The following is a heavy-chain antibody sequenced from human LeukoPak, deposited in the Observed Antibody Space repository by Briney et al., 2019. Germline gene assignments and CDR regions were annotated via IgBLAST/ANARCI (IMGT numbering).Heavy chain of an antibody. CDR1: GGSISSYY. CDR3: ASQLPLARATRSLDV. D-gene: IGHD3-16*01. J-gene: IGHJ6*04. CDR2: IYYSGST. V-gene: IGHV4-59*08. Sequence: SETLSLTCTVSGGSISSYYWNWIRQPPGKGLEWIGYIYYSGSTNYNPSLKSRVTISVDASKNQFSLKLTSVTAADTAVYYCASQLPLARATRSLDVWGKGITVTVSS.